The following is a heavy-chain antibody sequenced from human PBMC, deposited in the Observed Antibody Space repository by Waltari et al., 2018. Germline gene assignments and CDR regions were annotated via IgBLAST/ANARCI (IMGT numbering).Heavy chain of an antibody. CDR2: INHSGST. J-gene: IGHJ1*01. Sequence: QVQLQQWGAGLLKPSETLSLTCAVYGGSFSGYYWSWIRQPPGKGLEWIGEINHSGSTNYNPSLKSRVTISVDTSKNQFSLKLSSVTAADTAVYYCARGYGDYLPEYFQHWGQGTLVTVSS. CDR3: ARGYGDYLPEYFQH. V-gene: IGHV4-34*01. CDR1: GGSFSGYY. D-gene: IGHD4-17*01.